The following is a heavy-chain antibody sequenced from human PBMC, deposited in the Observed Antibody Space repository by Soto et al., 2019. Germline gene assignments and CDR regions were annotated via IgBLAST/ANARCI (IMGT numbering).Heavy chain of an antibody. Sequence: GGSLRLSCAASGFTFSGSAMHWVRQASGKGLEWVGRIRSKANSYATAYAASVKGRFTISRDDSKNTAYLQMNSLKTEDTAVYYCTRQATYDETDFDYWGQGTLVTVSS. CDR3: TRQATYDETDFDY. CDR2: IRSKANSYAT. J-gene: IGHJ4*02. CDR1: GFTFSGSA. V-gene: IGHV3-73*01. D-gene: IGHD5-12*01.